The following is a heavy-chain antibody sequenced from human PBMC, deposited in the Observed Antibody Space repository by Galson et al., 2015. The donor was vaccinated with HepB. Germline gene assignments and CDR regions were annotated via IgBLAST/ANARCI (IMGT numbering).Heavy chain of an antibody. D-gene: IGHD3-22*01. V-gene: IGHV5-51*03. J-gene: IGHJ4*02. CDR1: GHILTSFW. Sequence: QSGAEVKKPGESLTISCKGSGHILTSFWIGWGRQMPGKGLEWMVIIHPADSDTTYSPSFQGQVSFSVDKSTSTAYLQWGSLQASDTAMYFCATAAHDSSGYYPLWGQGTLVTVSS. CDR3: ATAAHDSSGYYPL. CDR2: IHPADSDT.